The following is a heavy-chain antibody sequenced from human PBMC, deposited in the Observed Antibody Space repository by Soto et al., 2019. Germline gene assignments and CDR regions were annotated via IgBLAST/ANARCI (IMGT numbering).Heavy chain of an antibody. Sequence: QVQLQQWGAGLLKPSETLSLTCAVYGGSFSGYYWSWIRQPPGKGLEWIGEINHSGSTNYNPSLKSRVTISVDTSKNQFSLKLSSVTAADTAVYYCARGPFNWNCGKGLNYWGQGTLVTVSS. V-gene: IGHV4-34*01. CDR3: ARGPFNWNCGKGLNY. J-gene: IGHJ4*02. D-gene: IGHD1-7*01. CDR1: GGSFSGYY. CDR2: INHSGST.